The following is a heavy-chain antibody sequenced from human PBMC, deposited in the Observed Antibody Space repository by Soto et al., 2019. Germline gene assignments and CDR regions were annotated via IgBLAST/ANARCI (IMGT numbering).Heavy chain of an antibody. V-gene: IGHV2-5*02. CDR3: AHQSRGNRFPSAY. CDR2: IYWDNDK. J-gene: IGHJ4*02. D-gene: IGHD5-18*01. CDR1: GFSLTTPGVA. Sequence: SGPTLVNPTQTLTLTCTFSGFSLTTPGVAVGWIRQPPGKALEWLALIYWDNDKRYSPSLKSRLNITKDTSKNQVVLIMTNRDPVDTATYYCAHQSRGNRFPSAYWGQGTLVTVSS.